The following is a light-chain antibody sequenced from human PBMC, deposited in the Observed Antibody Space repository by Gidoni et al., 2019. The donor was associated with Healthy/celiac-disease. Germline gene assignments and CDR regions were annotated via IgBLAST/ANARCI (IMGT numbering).Light chain of an antibody. CDR3: QQYNNWPRT. CDR2: GAS. Sequence: EIVMTQSPATLSVSPGERATLSCRARQSVSSHLALYQQKPGQAPRLLIYGASTRATGIPARFSGSGSGTEFTLTISSLQSEDFAVYYCQQYNNWPRTFXKXTKVEIK. V-gene: IGKV3-15*01. CDR1: QSVSSH. J-gene: IGKJ1*01.